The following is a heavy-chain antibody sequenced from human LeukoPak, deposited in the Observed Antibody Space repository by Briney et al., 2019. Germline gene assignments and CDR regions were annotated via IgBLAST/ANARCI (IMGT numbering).Heavy chain of an antibody. CDR3: ARDYYYDSSGYYFPFDY. Sequence: GGSLRLSCAASGFTFSSYSMNWVRQAPGKGLEWVSSISSSSSYIYYADSVKGRFTISRDNAKNSLYLQMNSLRAEDTAVYYCARDYYYDSSGYYFPFDYWAQGTLVTVSS. D-gene: IGHD3-22*01. CDR1: GFTFSSYS. V-gene: IGHV3-21*01. CDR2: ISSSSSYI. J-gene: IGHJ4*02.